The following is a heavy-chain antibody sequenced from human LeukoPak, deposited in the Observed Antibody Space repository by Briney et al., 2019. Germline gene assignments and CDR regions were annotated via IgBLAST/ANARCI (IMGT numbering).Heavy chain of an antibody. D-gene: IGHD7-27*01. Sequence: YYADSVKGRFTISRDSAKNSLYLQMNSLGVEGTAVYYCVRMGTSFDIWGQGTMVTVPS. J-gene: IGHJ3*02. V-gene: IGHV3-48*01. CDR3: VRMGTSFDI.